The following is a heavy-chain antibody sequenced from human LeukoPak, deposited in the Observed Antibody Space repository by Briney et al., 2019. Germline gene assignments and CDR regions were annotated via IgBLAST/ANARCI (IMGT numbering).Heavy chain of an antibody. CDR2: IYHSGST. CDR3: ARRFSSSWDNYYFDY. J-gene: IGHJ4*02. CDR1: GGSISSSSYY. V-gene: IGHV4-39*07. D-gene: IGHD6-13*01. Sequence: PSETLSLTCTVSGGSISSSSYYWGWIRQPPGKGLEWIGSIYHSGSTNYNPSLKSRVTISVDKSKNQFSLKLSSVTAADTAVYYCARRFSSSWDNYYFDYWGQGTLVTVSS.